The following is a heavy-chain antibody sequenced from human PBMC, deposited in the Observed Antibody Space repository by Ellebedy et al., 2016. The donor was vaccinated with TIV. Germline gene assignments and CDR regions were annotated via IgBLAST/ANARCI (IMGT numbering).Heavy chain of an antibody. J-gene: IGHJ5*02. D-gene: IGHD3-10*01. CDR2: IWYDGSNK. Sequence: GGSLRLSCAASGFTFRSYGMHWVRQAPGKGLEWVALIWYDGSNKYYADSVKGRFTISRDNSKNTLYLQMNSLKTKDTAVYYCTTGSSVLMVRGVPWGQGTLVTVSS. CDR3: TTGSSVLMVRGVP. V-gene: IGHV3-33*01. CDR1: GFTFRSYG.